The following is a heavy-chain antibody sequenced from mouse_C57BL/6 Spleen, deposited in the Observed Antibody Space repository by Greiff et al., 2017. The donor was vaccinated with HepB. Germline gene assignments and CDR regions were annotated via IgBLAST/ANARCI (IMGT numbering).Heavy chain of an antibody. Sequence: ESGPGLVKPSQSLSLTCSVTGYSITSGYYWNWIRQFPGNKLEWMGYISYDGSNNYNPSLKNRISITRDTSKNQFFLKLNSVTTEDTATYYCARVYYYGSYFDYWGQGTTLTVSS. CDR3: ARVYYYGSYFDY. CDR1: GYSITSGYY. V-gene: IGHV3-6*01. J-gene: IGHJ2*01. D-gene: IGHD1-1*01. CDR2: ISYDGSN.